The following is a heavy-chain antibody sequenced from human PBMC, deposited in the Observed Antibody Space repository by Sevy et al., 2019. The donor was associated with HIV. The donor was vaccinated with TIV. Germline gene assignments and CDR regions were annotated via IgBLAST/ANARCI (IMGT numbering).Heavy chain of an antibody. J-gene: IGHJ6*02. D-gene: IGHD4-17*01. CDR3: ARAEEDADYPSYYFYGMDV. V-gene: IGHV3-11*01. CDR2: ISTSGTTI. Sequence: GGSLKLSCAASGFIFSNYYMSWIRQAPGKGLEWVSYISTSGTTIFYADSVKGRFTISRDNAKNSLYLQRNILRAEDTAVYFCARAEEDADYPSYYFYGMDVWGQGTTVTVSS. CDR1: GFIFSNYY.